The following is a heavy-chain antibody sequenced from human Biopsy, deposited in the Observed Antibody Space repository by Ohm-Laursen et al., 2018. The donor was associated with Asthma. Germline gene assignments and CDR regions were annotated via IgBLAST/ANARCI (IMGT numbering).Heavy chain of an antibody. Sequence: SDTPSLTCTVSGGSMSSSSYYWGWIRQPPGKGLEWMGSISYTGSASHNPSLKSRVTISVATSKNHFSLKLSSVTAADTAVYYCARHWDWGSFFDYWGQGTPVTVSS. J-gene: IGHJ4*02. V-gene: IGHV4-39*01. CDR1: GGSMSSSSYY. CDR2: ISYTGSA. D-gene: IGHD7-27*01. CDR3: ARHWDWGSFFDY.